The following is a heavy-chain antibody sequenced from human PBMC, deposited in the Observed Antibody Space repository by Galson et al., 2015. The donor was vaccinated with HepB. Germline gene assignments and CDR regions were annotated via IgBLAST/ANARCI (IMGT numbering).Heavy chain of an antibody. Sequence: QSGAEVKKPGESVKISCKDSGDNFDNFWIAWVRQLPGKGPEWMGIIYPGDSDTRYTPSFQGQVTISADKSISPAYLQWSSLKASGTAIYYCASESPGDGFDSWGQRTLVTVTS. J-gene: IGHJ4*02. D-gene: IGHD5-24*01. CDR1: GDNFDNFW. V-gene: IGHV5-51*03. CDR3: ASESPGDGFDS. CDR2: IYPGDSDT.